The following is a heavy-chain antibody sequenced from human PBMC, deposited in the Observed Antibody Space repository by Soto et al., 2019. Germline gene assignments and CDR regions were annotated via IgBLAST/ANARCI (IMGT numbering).Heavy chain of an antibody. Sequence: ASVKVSCKASGYTFTSYGISWVRQAPGQGLEWMGWISAYNGNTNYAQKLQGRVTMTTDTSTSTAYMELRSLRSEDTAVYYCARQHYYDSSGPRRRNYGMDVWGQGTTVTVSS. V-gene: IGHV1-18*01. CDR1: GYTFTSYG. J-gene: IGHJ6*02. CDR3: ARQHYYDSSGPRRRNYGMDV. D-gene: IGHD3-22*01. CDR2: ISAYNGNT.